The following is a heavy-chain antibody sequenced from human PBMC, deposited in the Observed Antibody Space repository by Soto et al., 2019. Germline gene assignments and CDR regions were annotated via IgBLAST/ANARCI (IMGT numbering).Heavy chain of an antibody. CDR1: GFTVSSKY. V-gene: IGHV3-66*01. D-gene: IGHD2-15*01. J-gene: IGHJ6*04. Sequence: GGSLRLSCAASGFTVSSKYMSWVRQAPGKGLEWVSLIQSGGPTYYADSVKGRFTISRDTSENTLHLQMDSLRAEDTAVYYCARDDVLCDGGRCYGVPLDVWGKGTKVTVPS. CDR3: ARDDVLCDGGRCYGVPLDV. CDR2: IQSGGPT.